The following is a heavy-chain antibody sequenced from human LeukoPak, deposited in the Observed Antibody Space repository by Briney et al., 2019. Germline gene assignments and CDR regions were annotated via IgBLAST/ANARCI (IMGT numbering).Heavy chain of an antibody. J-gene: IGHJ6*02. Sequence: ASVKVSCKASGGTFSSYAISWVRQAPGQGLEWMGWISAYNGNTNYAQKLQGRVTMTTDTSTSTAYMELRSLRSDDTAVYYCARDDGYCSGGSCYYYGMDVWGQGTTVTVSS. V-gene: IGHV1-18*01. CDR3: ARDDGYCSGGSCYYYGMDV. CDR2: ISAYNGNT. D-gene: IGHD2-15*01. CDR1: GGTFSSYA.